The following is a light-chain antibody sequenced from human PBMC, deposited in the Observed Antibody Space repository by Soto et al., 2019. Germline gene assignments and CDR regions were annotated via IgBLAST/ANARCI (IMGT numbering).Light chain of an antibody. CDR1: RSFASSY. CDR2: AAS. V-gene: IGKV3-11*01. J-gene: IGKJ4*01. Sequence: EIVLTQSPGTLSFSPGERSTLSFRASRSFASSYLAWYQHKPGQAPRLLIYAASNRATGIPARFSGSGSGTDFTLTISSLEPEDFAVYYCQQFNNWPLTFGGGTKVDIK. CDR3: QQFNNWPLT.